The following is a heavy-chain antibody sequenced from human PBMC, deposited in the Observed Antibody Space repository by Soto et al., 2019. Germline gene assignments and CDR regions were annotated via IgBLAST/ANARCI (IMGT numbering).Heavy chain of an antibody. CDR1: GFIFSGYW. J-gene: IGHJ4*02. Sequence: EVQLVESGGGLIQPGGSLRLSCAASGFIFSGYWMHWVRQAPGKGLVWVSRINSDGSATTYADSVKGRFTISRDNAKNTMYLQMNSLRAEDTAVYYCASLLGGSGRFIDYWGQGTLVTVSS. V-gene: IGHV3-74*03. D-gene: IGHD3-10*01. CDR2: INSDGSAT. CDR3: ASLLGGSGRFIDY.